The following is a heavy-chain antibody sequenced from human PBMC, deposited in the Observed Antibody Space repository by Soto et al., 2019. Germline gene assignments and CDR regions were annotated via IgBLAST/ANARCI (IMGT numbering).Heavy chain of an antibody. CDR3: ARAIILNGYEYYFDY. CDR1: GGSISSGGYS. V-gene: IGHV4-30-2*01. Sequence: SETLSLTCGVSGGSISSGGYSWSWIRQPPGKGLEWIGYIYHSGSTYYNPSLKSRVTISVDRSKNQFSLKLSSVTAADTAVYYWARAIILNGYEYYFDYWGQGTLVTVAS. CDR2: IYHSGST. D-gene: IGHD3-9*01. J-gene: IGHJ4*02.